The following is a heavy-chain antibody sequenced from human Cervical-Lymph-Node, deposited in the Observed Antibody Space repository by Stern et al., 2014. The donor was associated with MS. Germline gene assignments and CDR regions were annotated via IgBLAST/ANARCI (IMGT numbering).Heavy chain of an antibody. D-gene: IGHD4-11*01. CDR1: GYNFIEHA. Sequence: VQLVQSGAEVKKPGASMTISCKTSGYNFIEHAIHWVRQAPGQRLEWMGWINGGPGTTKYSQKFQGRVSFTRDKAASAAYMDLSSLSPDDTAVYYCARQPDYSDFLDFWGQGTLVTVSS. V-gene: IGHV1-3*01. CDR2: INGGPGTT. J-gene: IGHJ4*02. CDR3: ARQPDYSDFLDF.